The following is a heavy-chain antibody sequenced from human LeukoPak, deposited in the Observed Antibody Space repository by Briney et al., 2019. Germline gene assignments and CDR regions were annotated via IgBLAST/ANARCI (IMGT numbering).Heavy chain of an antibody. Sequence: SETLSLTCTVSGGSISSSSYYWGWIRQPPGKGLEWIGSIYYSGSTYYNPSLKSRVTISVDTSKNQFSLKLSSVTAADTAVYYCARDGDFYYYYMDVWGKGTTVTVSS. J-gene: IGHJ6*03. D-gene: IGHD3-3*01. CDR2: IYYSGST. CDR1: GGSISSSSYY. CDR3: ARDGDFYYYYMDV. V-gene: IGHV4-39*07.